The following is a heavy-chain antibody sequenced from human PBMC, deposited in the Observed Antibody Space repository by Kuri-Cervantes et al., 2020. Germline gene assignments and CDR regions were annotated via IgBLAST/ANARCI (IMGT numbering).Heavy chain of an antibody. J-gene: IGHJ3*02. CDR1: GGSISSSNW. V-gene: IGHV4-4*02. Sequence: SETLSLTCAVSGGSISSSNWWSWVRQPPGKGLEWIGEIYHSGSTNYNPSLKSRVTISVDASKNQFSLKLNSVTAADTAVYYCASYFDTNGYYNIFDAFDIWGQGTLVTVSS. CDR2: IYHSGST. CDR3: ASYFDTNGYYNIFDAFDI. D-gene: IGHD3-22*01.